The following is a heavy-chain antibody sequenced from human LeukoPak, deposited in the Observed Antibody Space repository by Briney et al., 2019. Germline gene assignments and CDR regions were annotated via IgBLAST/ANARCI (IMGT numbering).Heavy chain of an antibody. CDR2: IYYSGST. CDR3: ARRSAAAGTNHGYY. V-gene: IGHV4-39*01. D-gene: IGHD6-13*01. J-gene: IGHJ4*02. Sequence: SETLSLTCTVSGGSISSSSYYWGWIRQPPGKGLEWIGSIYYSGSTYYNPSLKSRVTISVDTSKNQSSLKLSSVTAADTAVYYCARRSAAAGTNHGYYWGQGTLVTVSS. CDR1: GGSISSSSYY.